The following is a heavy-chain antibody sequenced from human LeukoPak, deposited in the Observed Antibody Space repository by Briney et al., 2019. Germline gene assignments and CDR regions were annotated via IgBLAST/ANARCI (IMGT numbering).Heavy chain of an antibody. D-gene: IGHD3-22*01. Sequence: GGSLRLSCAASGFTVSSTYVNWVRQAPGKGLEWVANMKQDGSEKYYVDSVKGRFTISRDNAKNSLYLQMNSLRAEDTAVYYCARESNYYDSSGSFDYWGQGTLVTVSS. J-gene: IGHJ4*02. CDR1: GFTVSSTY. V-gene: IGHV3-7*01. CDR2: MKQDGSEK. CDR3: ARESNYYDSSGSFDY.